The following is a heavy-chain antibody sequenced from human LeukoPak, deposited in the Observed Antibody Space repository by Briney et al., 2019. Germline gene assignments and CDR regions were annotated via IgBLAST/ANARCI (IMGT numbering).Heavy chain of an antibody. CDR1: GNTLTELS. CDR2: FDPERGET. J-gene: IGHJ6*02. CDR3: AASGYSNYVKPMDV. V-gene: IGHV1-24*01. D-gene: IGHD4-11*01. Sequence: ASVKVSCKVSGNTLTELSMEWVRQAPGKGLEWMGGFDPERGETSYASNFQGRLTMTEDTSTDTAYMELSSLRSEDTAIYYCAASGYSNYVKPMDVWGQGTTVIVS.